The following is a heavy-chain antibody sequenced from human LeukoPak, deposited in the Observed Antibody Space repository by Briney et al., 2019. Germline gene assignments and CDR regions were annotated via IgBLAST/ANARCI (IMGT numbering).Heavy chain of an antibody. J-gene: IGHJ4*02. Sequence: GASVKVSCKASGYTFTGYYMHWVRQAPGQGLEWMGMINPSGGSTTYAQKFQGGVTMTRDTSTSTVYMELSSLRSEDTAVYYCARDSGVGVTTFVDYWGQGILVTVSS. D-gene: IGHD1-26*01. V-gene: IGHV1-46*01. CDR2: INPSGGST. CDR1: GYTFTGYY. CDR3: ARDSGVGVTTFVDY.